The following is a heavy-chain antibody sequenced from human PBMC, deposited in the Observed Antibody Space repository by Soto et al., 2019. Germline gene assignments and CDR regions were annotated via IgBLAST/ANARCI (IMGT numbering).Heavy chain of an antibody. CDR1: GYTFTGYY. J-gene: IGHJ6*02. V-gene: IGHV1-2*04. CDR3: ARARLEPPYYYYYGMDV. D-gene: IGHD1-1*01. CDR2: INPNSGGT. Sequence: ASVKVSCKASGYTFTGYYMHWVRQAPGQGLEWMGWINPNSGGTNYAQKFQGWVTMTRDTSISTAYMELSRLRSDDTAVYYCARARLEPPYYYYYGMDVWGQGTTVTVSS.